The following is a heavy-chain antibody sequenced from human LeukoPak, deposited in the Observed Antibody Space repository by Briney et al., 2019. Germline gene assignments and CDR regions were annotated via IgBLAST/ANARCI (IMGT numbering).Heavy chain of an antibody. CDR1: GGSFSGYY. V-gene: IGHV4-39*01. CDR2: IYYSGST. D-gene: IGHD1-7*01. Sequence: SETLSLTCAVYGGSFSGYYWGWIRQPPGKGLEWIGSIYYSGSTYYNPSLKSRVTISVDTSKNQFSLKLSSVTAADTAVYYCARQLWGWNYSSFPLYNWFDPWGQGTLVTVSS. CDR3: ARQLWGWNYSSFPLYNWFDP. J-gene: IGHJ5*02.